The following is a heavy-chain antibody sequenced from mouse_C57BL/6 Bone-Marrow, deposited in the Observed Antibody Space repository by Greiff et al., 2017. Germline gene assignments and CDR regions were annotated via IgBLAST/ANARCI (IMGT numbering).Heavy chain of an antibody. Sequence: LVKPGASVKISCKASGYTFTDYYMNWVKQSHGKSLEWIGDINPNNGGTSYNQKFKGKATLTVDKSSSTAYMELRSLTSEDSAVYYCARYGFYAMDYWGQGTSVTVSS. CDR3: ARYGFYAMDY. V-gene: IGHV1-26*01. D-gene: IGHD2-2*01. CDR1: GYTFTDYY. J-gene: IGHJ4*01. CDR2: INPNNGGT.